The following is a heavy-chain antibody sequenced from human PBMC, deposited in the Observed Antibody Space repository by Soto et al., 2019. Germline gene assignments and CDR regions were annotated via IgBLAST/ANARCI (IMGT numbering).Heavy chain of an antibody. J-gene: IGHJ4*02. D-gene: IGHD3-22*01. Sequence: SLRLSCAASGFTFSSYWMHWVRQAPGKGLVWVSRINSDGSSTSYADSVKGRFTISRDNAKNTLYLQMNSLRAEDTAVYYCARDDDSSGYYYGDNFDYWGQGTLVTVSS. V-gene: IGHV3-74*01. CDR1: GFTFSSYW. CDR2: INSDGSST. CDR3: ARDDDSSGYYYGDNFDY.